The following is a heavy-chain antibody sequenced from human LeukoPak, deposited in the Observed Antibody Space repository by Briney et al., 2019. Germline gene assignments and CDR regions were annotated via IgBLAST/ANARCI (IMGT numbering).Heavy chain of an antibody. CDR3: ARVSTYNFWSGSYSTTYYMDV. J-gene: IGHJ6*03. Sequence: PGGSLRLSCAAPGFTFSSYSMNWVRQAPGRGLEWVSYISSSSSIIYDADSVKGRFTISRDNAKNSLYLQMSSLRAEDTAVYYCARVSTYNFWSGSYSTTYYMDVWGKGTLVTVSS. D-gene: IGHD3-3*01. V-gene: IGHV3-48*01. CDR2: ISSSSSII. CDR1: GFTFSSYS.